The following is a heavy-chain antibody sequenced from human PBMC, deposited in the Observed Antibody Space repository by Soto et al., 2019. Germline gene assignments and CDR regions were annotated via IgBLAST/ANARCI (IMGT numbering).Heavy chain of an antibody. Sequence: SETLSLTCTVSGGSISSYYWSWIRQPPGKGLEWIGYIYYSGSTNYNPSLKSRVTISVDTSKNQFSLKLSSVTAADTAVYYCARDMYSNYGWFDPWGQGTLVTVSS. CDR2: IYYSGST. J-gene: IGHJ5*02. V-gene: IGHV4-59*01. CDR3: ARDMYSNYGWFDP. D-gene: IGHD4-4*01. CDR1: GGSISSYY.